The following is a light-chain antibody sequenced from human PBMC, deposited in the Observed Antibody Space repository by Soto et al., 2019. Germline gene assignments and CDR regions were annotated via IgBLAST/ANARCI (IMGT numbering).Light chain of an antibody. V-gene: IGLV1-44*01. CDR2: SNN. CDR3: AAWDDSLNGHVV. J-gene: IGLJ2*01. Sequence: QSVLTQPPSASGTPGQRVTISCSGSSSNIGSNTVNWYQQLPGTAPKLLIYSNNQRPPGVPDRFSGSKSGTSASLAISGLQSEDEADYYCAAWDDSLNGHVVFGGGTKVTVL. CDR1: SSNIGSNT.